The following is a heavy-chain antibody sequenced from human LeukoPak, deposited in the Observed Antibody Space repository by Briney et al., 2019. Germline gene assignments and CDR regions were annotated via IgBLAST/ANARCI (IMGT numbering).Heavy chain of an antibody. J-gene: IGHJ4*02. Sequence: PSETLSLTCTVSGGSISSYYWSWVRQPAGKGLEWIGRIHTSGSTNCSPSLKSRVTMSVDTSKNQFSLKLSSVTAADTAVYYCARDRYYYDSSARYFDYWGQGTLVTVSS. CDR3: ARDRYYYDSSARYFDY. CDR1: GGSISSYY. CDR2: IHTSGST. D-gene: IGHD3-22*01. V-gene: IGHV4-4*07.